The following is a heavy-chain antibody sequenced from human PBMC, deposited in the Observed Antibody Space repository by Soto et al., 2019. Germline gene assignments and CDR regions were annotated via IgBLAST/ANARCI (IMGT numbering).Heavy chain of an antibody. CDR3: TTKYYYDSSGYYPIRYFDY. CDR2: IKSKTDGGTT. Sequence: GGSLRLSCAASGFTFSNAWMNWVRQAPGKGLEWVGRIKSKTDGGTTDYAAPVKGRFTISRDDSKNTLYLQMNSLKTEDTAVYYCTTKYYYDSSGYYPIRYFDYWGQGTLVTVSS. D-gene: IGHD3-22*01. J-gene: IGHJ4*02. CDR1: GFTFSNAW. V-gene: IGHV3-15*07.